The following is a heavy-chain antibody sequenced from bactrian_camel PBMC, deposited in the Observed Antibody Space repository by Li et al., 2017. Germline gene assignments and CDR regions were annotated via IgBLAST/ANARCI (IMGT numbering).Heavy chain of an antibody. Sequence: QLVESGGGLVQPGGSLRLSCAASGFTFSNYWMYWVRQAPGKGLEWVSSITKGGGTTYQTDSLKGRFAISRDNAKNTVYLQMNSLKFEDTAVYYCVRVIGRVKDPGVEYNYWGQGTQVTVS. CDR2: ITKGGGTT. CDR3: VRVIGRVKDPGVEYNY. J-gene: IGHJ4*01. V-gene: IGHV3S1*01. CDR1: GFTFSNYW. D-gene: IGHD5*01.